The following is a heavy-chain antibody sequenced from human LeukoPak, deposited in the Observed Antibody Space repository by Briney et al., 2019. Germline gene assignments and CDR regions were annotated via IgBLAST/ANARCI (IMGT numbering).Heavy chain of an antibody. Sequence: PGGSLRLSCASGITFSSYAMSWVRQAPGKGLDWVSAISGSGGSTYYADSVKGRFTISRDNSKNTLYLQMNSLRAEDTAVYYCAKETYHGYGDYWDYWGQGTLVTVSS. CDR2: ISGSGGST. CDR1: GITFSSYA. J-gene: IGHJ4*02. D-gene: IGHD4-17*01. CDR3: AKETYHGYGDYWDY. V-gene: IGHV3-23*01.